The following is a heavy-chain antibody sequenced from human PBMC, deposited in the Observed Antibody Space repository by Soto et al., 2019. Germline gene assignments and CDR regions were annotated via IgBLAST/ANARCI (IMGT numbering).Heavy chain of an antibody. J-gene: IGHJ4*02. CDR3: AREPFSGYFDY. CDR2: IYYSGST. D-gene: IGHD2-15*01. V-gene: IGHV4-59*01. CDR1: GGSISSYY. Sequence: SETLSLTCTVSGGSISSYYWSWIRQPPGKGLEWIGYIYYSGSTNYNPSLKSRVTISVDTSKNQFSLKLSSVTAADTAVYYCAREPFSGYFDYWGQGTLVTVSS.